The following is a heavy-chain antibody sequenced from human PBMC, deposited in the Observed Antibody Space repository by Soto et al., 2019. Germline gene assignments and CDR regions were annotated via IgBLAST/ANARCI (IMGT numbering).Heavy chain of an antibody. J-gene: IGHJ6*02. V-gene: IGHV4-34*01. CDR1: GGSFSGYY. CDR3: ARSARQAMGYYYYYGMDV. D-gene: IGHD5-18*01. CDR2: INHSGST. Sequence: SDTLSLTCAVYGGSFSGYYWSWIRQPPGKGLEWIGEINHSGSTNYNPSLKSRVTISVDTSKNQFSLKLSSVTVADTAVYYCARSARQAMGYYYYYGMDVWGQGTTVTVSS.